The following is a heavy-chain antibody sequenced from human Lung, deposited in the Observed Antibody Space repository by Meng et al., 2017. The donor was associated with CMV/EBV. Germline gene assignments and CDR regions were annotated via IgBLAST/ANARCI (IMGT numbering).Heavy chain of an antibody. J-gene: IGHJ4*02. Sequence: FSRYWMHWVRQAPGKGLVWVSRINSDGSSTSYADSVKGRFTISRGNAKNTLYLQMNSLRAEDTAVYYCARGMVWYYDFWSGYSHFDYWGQGTLVTVSS. CDR1: FSRYW. CDR3: ARGMVWYYDFWSGYSHFDY. CDR2: INSDGSST. D-gene: IGHD3-3*01. V-gene: IGHV3-74*01.